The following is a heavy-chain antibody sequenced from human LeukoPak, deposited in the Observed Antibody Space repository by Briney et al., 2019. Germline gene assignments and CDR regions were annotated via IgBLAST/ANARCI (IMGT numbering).Heavy chain of an antibody. V-gene: IGHV4-30-4*01. D-gene: IGHD3-22*01. Sequence: PSETLSLTCTVSGGSISSGDYYWSWLRQPPGKGLEWIGYIYYSGSTYYNPSLKSRVTISVDTYKNQFSLKLSSVTAADTAVYYCARRGGSFYYDSSGYSFPDTWGQGTLVTVSS. CDR2: IYYSGST. CDR1: GGSISSGDYY. J-gene: IGHJ5*02. CDR3: ARRGGSFYYDSSGYSFPDT.